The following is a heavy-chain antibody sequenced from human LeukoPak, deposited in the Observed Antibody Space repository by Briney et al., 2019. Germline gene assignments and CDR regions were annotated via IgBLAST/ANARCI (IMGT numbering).Heavy chain of an antibody. CDR1: GFTVSSNY. V-gene: IGHV3-66*01. CDR3: AKVHYDILTGYGMDV. D-gene: IGHD3-9*01. J-gene: IGHJ6*02. CDR2: IYSGGST. Sequence: GGSLRLSCAASGFTVSSNYMSWVRQAPGKGLEWVSVIYSGGSTYYADSVKGRFTTSRDNSKNTLYLQMNSLRAEDTAVYYCAKVHYDILTGYGMDVWGQGTTVTVSS.